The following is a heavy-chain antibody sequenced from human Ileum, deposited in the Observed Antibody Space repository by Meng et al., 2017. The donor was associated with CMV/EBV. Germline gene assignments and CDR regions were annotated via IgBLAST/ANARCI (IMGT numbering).Heavy chain of an antibody. CDR1: GGTFSSYA. J-gene: IGHJ6*02. V-gene: IGHV1-69*10. CDR3: ARGYEDYYYYGMDV. Sequence: SVKVSCKASGGTFSSYAISWVRQAPGQGLEWMVGIIPILGIANYAQKFQGRVTITADKSTSTAYMELSSLRSEDTAVYYCARGYEDYYYYGMDVWGQGTTVTVSS. D-gene: IGHD2-2*01. CDR2: IIPILGIA.